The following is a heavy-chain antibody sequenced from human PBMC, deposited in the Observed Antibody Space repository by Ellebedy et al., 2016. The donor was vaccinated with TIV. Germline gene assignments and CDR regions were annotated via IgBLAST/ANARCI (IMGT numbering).Heavy chain of an antibody. V-gene: IGHV3-7*03. CDR3: VRDGAYGDYSPGYYGMDV. J-gene: IGHJ6*02. CDR1: GVTFNSYW. CDR2: INQDGSRI. D-gene: IGHD3-22*01. Sequence: GESLKISCAASGVTFNSYWMSWVRQAPGKGLEWVANINQDGSRIYYVDSVKGRFTISRDNAKNSVYLRMNTLRVEDTAVYHCVRDGAYGDYSPGYYGMDVWGQGTTVTVSS.